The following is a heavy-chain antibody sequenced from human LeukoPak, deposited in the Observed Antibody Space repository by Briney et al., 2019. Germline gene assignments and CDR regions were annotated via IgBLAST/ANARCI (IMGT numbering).Heavy chain of an antibody. CDR1: GYSISSSNY. V-gene: IGHV4-28*05. CDR3: ARKATTGPTKVAFDI. CDR2: IYYSGSI. J-gene: IGHJ3*02. D-gene: IGHD4-17*01. Sequence: IPSETLSLTCAVSGYSISSSNYWAWIRQPPGKGLEWIGHIYYSGSIYYNPSLKSRVTMSVDTSKNQFSLKLSSVTAVDTAVYYCARKATTGPTKVAFDIWGQGTMVTVSS.